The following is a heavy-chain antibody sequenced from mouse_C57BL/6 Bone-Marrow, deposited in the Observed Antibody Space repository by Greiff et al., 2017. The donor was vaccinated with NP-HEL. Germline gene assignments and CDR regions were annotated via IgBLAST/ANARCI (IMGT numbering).Heavy chain of an antibody. CDR2: ISDGGSYT. CDR3: ARGGVPHFDY. Sequence: VQLKESGGGLVKPGGSLKLSCAASGFTFSSYAMSWVRQTPEKRLEWVATISDGGSYTYYPDNVKGRFTISRDNAKNNLYLQMSHLKSEDTAMYYCARGGVPHFDYWGQGTTLTVSS. V-gene: IGHV5-4*01. CDR1: GFTFSSYA. J-gene: IGHJ2*01.